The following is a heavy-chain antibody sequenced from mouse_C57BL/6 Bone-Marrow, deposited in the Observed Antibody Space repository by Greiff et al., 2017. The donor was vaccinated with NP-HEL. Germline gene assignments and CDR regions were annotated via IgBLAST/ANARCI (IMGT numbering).Heavy chain of an antibody. V-gene: IGHV1-55*01. CDR1: GYTFTSYW. Sequence: VQLQQPGAELVKPGASVKMSCKASGYTFTSYWITWVKQRPGQGLEWIGDIYPGSGSTNYNEKFKSKATLTVDTSSSTAYMQLSSLTSEYSAVYYCARRNHYYGSSYGYFDYWGQGTTLTVSS. CDR2: IYPGSGST. D-gene: IGHD1-1*01. CDR3: ARRNHYYGSSYGYFDY. J-gene: IGHJ2*01.